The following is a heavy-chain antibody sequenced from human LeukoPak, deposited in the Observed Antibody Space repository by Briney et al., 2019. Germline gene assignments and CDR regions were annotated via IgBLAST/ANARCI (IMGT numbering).Heavy chain of an antibody. J-gene: IGHJ4*02. CDR2: IFPDDSDA. CDR1: GYSFTSYW. V-gene: IGHV5-51*01. CDR3: ARPSDYYDSSGYFY. Sequence: GESLKISCKGSGYSFTSYWIGWVRQMPGKGLEWMGIIFPDDSDAKYSPSFQGQVTMSVDKSISTAYLQWSSLKASDTAMYYCARPSDYYDSSGYFYWGQGTLVTVSS. D-gene: IGHD3-22*01.